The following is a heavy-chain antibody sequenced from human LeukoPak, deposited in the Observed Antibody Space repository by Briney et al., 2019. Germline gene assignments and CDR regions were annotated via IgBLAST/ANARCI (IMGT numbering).Heavy chain of an antibody. CDR1: GLTVSGNY. CDR2: IYTDGRT. Sequence: PGGSLRLSCAASGLTVSGNYMSWVRQSLWKGLEWVSLIYTDGRTFYADSVRGRFIISRDNSKNTLYLQMNSLTAEDTAVYYCASMEPAAPKSYYFDFWGQGTLVTVSS. J-gene: IGHJ4*02. CDR3: ASMEPAAPKSYYFDF. D-gene: IGHD2-2*01. V-gene: IGHV3-53*01.